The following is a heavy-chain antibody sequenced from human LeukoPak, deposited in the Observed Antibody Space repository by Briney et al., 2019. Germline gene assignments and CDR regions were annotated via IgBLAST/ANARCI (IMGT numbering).Heavy chain of an antibody. J-gene: IGHJ4*02. V-gene: IGHV4-59*13. Sequence: SETLSLTCTASGGSISSDYWSWIRQPPGKGLEWIGYIYYSGSTNYDPSLKSRVTISVDTSKNQFSLKLSSVTAADTAVYYCARGGGRSLLDYWGQGTLVTVSS. CDR3: ARGGGRSLLDY. CDR1: GGSISSDY. CDR2: IYYSGST.